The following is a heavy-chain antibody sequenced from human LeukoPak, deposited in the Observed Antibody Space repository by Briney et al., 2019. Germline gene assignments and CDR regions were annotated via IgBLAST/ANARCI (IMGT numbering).Heavy chain of an antibody. CDR3: TKLPGLAAAGTNYFDY. J-gene: IGHJ4*02. D-gene: IGHD6-13*01. V-gene: IGHV3-23*01. CDR2: ISGSGDSA. CDR1: GFTFSSYA. Sequence: GGSLRLSCAASGFTFSSYAMGWVRQAPGEGLEWVSTISGSGDSAYYTDSVKGRFTIARDNSKNTLDLQMNSLRAEDTAVYYCTKLPGLAAAGTNYFDYWGEGSLVTVSS.